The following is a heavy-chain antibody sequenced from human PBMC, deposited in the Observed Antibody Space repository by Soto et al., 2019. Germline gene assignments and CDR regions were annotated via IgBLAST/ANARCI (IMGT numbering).Heavy chain of an antibody. CDR2: IYYDGSNN. CDR1: GFTFSSYG. D-gene: IGHD6-13*01. J-gene: IGHJ4*02. CDR3: ARSQYSSSWYPFDY. Sequence: QVQLVESGGGVVQPGRSLGLSCAASGFTFSSYGMHWVRQAPGKGLEWVAVIYYDGSNNYYADSVKGRFTISRDNSKNTLYLQMNSLRAEDTAVYYCARSQYSSSWYPFDYWGQGTLVNVSS. V-gene: IGHV3-33*01.